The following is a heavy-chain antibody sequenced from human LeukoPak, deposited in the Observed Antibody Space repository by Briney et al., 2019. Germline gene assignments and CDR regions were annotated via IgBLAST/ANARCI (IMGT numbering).Heavy chain of an antibody. J-gene: IGHJ3*02. CDR3: ARDRGYCSGGSCYSNAFDI. Sequence: GGSLRLSCAASGFTFSTYSRNWVRQAPGKGLEWVSYISSSTTYIYYADSVKGRFTISRDNAKNSLYLQMNSLRAEDTSVYYCARDRGYCSGGSCYSNAFDISGQGTMVTVSS. D-gene: IGHD2-15*01. V-gene: IGHV3-21*01. CDR2: ISSSTTYI. CDR1: GFTFSTYS.